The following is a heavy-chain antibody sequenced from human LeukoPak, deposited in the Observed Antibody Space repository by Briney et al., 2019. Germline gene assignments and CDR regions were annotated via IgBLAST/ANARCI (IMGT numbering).Heavy chain of an antibody. CDR2: IKQDGGEK. CDR1: GFTFSSYG. J-gene: IGHJ5*01. V-gene: IGHV3-7*01. Sequence: GGSLRLSCAASGFTFSSYGMHWVRQAPGKGLEWVANIKQDGGEKYYVDSVKGRFTISRDNAGNSLYLQMNSLRAEDTAVYYCARVRGDYWFDSWGQGTLVTVSS. D-gene: IGHD7-27*01. CDR3: ARVRGDYWFDS.